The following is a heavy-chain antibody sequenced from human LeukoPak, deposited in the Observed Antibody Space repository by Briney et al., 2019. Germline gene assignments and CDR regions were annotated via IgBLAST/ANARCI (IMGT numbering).Heavy chain of an antibody. CDR1: GGSINNDNYY. J-gene: IGHJ4*02. CDR2: IT. CDR3: ARHLKWGLDVVQVDH. Sequence: SETLSLTCIVSGGSINNDNYYWAWIRQPPGKGLEWIGGITYYNPSRKSRLTISVDTSKNPFSLKLSSVTAAVTAVYYCARHLKWGLDVVQVDHWGQGTPVTVSS. V-gene: IGHV4-39*01. D-gene: IGHD1-26*01.